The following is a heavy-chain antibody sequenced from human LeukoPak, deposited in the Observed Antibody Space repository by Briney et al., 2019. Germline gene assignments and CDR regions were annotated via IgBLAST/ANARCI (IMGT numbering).Heavy chain of an antibody. CDR1: GGTFSSYA. D-gene: IGHD3-10*01. V-gene: IGHV1-69*13. Sequence: SVKVSCKASGGTFSSYAISWVRQAPGQGLEWMGGIIPIFGTANYAQKFQGRVTITADESTSTAYMELSSLRSEDTAVYYCARDNSVGDIAWWFDPWGQGTLVTVSS. J-gene: IGHJ5*02. CDR3: ARDNSVGDIAWWFDP. CDR2: IIPIFGTA.